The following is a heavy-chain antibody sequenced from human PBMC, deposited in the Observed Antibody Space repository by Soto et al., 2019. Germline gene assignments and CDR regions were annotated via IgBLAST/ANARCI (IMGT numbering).Heavy chain of an antibody. D-gene: IGHD3-9*01. CDR3: AKDPRTTHYDILTGYFMEDYCWYGMYI. CDR1: GFSFSSYR. CDR2: ISFDGSNK. Sequence: WASLRLSWAASGFSFSSYRRHWVRQAPGTGPEGVAVISFDGSNKYYADCVKGRFTISRDNSKNTLYLQMNSLRAEDTDVYYSAKDPRTTHYDILTGYFMEDYCWYGMYIRGKQSTVTISS. J-gene: IGHJ6*01. V-gene: IGHV3-30*18.